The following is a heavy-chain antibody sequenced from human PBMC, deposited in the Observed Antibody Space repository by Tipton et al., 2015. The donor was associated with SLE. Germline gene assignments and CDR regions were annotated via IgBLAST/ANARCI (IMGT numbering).Heavy chain of an antibody. Sequence: GLVKPSETLSLTCTVSTGSITSSSYYWSWIRQPPGKGLEWIGYIYYSGGSTEYNPSLKSRVTISVDTSKNQFSLKLNSVTAADTAVYYCATNGHGETYEFFTEYLRHWGQGTLVTVSS. CDR1: TGSITSSSYY. D-gene: IGHD5-12*01. J-gene: IGHJ1*01. CDR2: IYYSGGST. CDR3: ATNGHGETYEFFTEYLRH. V-gene: IGHV4-61*05.